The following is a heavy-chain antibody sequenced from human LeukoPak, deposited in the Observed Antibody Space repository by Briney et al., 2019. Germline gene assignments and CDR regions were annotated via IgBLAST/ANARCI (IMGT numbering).Heavy chain of an antibody. V-gene: IGHV3-66*01. Sequence: PGGSLKLSCAASGFTVSSNYMSWVRQAPGKGLEWVSVIYSGGSTYYADSVKGRFTISRDNSKNTLYLQMNSLRAEDTAVYYCARVKSAGEYYYYYYGMDVWGQGTTATVSS. D-gene: IGHD2/OR15-2a*01. J-gene: IGHJ6*02. CDR1: GFTVSSNY. CDR3: ARVKSAGEYYYYYYGMDV. CDR2: IYSGGST.